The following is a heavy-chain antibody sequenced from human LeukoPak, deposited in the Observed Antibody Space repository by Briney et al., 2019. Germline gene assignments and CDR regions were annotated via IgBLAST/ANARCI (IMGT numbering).Heavy chain of an antibody. CDR2: ISYDGSNK. D-gene: IGHD3/OR15-3a*01. J-gene: IGHJ4*02. V-gene: IGHV3-30*04. CDR1: GFTFSSYA. Sequence: GRSLRLSCAASGFTFSSYAMHWVRQAPGKGLEWVAVISYDGSNKYYADSVKGRFTISRDNSKNTLYLQMNSLRAEDTAVYYCARGSRTGYYTGSGEDFDYWGQGTLVTVSS. CDR3: ARGSRTGYYTGSGEDFDY.